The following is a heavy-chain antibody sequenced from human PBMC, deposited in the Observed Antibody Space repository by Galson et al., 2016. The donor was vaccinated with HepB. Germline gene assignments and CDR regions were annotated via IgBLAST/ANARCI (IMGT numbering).Heavy chain of an antibody. Sequence: ETLSLTCTVSGGSVTSGPYYWSWIRQPPGKGLEWVGYMYYSGSTNYNPSLKSRVTISIDTSKNQFSVKLRSVTTADTAVYFCARGTRPYSNYPPTLDYWGQGTLVTVSS. CDR3: ARGTRPYSNYPPTLDY. J-gene: IGHJ4*02. CDR1: GGSVTSGPYY. D-gene: IGHD4-11*01. V-gene: IGHV4-61*01. CDR2: MYYSGST.